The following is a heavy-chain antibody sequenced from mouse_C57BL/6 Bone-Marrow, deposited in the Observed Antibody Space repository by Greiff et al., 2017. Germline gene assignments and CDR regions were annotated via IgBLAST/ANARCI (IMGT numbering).Heavy chain of an antibody. D-gene: IGHD2-1*01. V-gene: IGHV3-6*01. J-gene: IGHJ1*03. CDR3: AREGIYYGNSYWDFDV. CDR2: ISYAGSN. Sequence: DVKLVESGPGLVKPSQSLSLTCSVTGYSITRGYYWNWIRQFPGNNLEWMGSISYAGSNNYNPSLKNRFSITRDTSKNQLFLKLKSVTTENTAAYYCAREGIYYGNSYWDFDVWGTGTTVTVSS. CDR1: GYSITRGYY.